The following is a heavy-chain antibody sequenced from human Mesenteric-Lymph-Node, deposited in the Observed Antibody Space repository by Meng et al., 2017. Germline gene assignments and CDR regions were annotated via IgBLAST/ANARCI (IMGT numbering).Heavy chain of an antibody. CDR2: IYAGDSDT. CDR1: GYSFTSYW. D-gene: IGHD3-22*01. V-gene: IGHV5-51*01. Sequence: GESLKISCKGSGYSFTSYWIGWVRQMPGKGLEWMGIIYAGDSDTRYSPSFQGQVTISADKALSTSYLQWSSLKASDTAMYYCARADYYDSTETDAFDIWGQGTMVTVSS. J-gene: IGHJ3*02. CDR3: ARADYYDSTETDAFDI.